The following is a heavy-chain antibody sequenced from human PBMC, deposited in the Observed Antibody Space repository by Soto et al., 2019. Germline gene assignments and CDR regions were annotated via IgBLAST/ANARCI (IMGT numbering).Heavy chain of an antibody. J-gene: IGHJ6*02. V-gene: IGHV4-39*01. CDR3: ARLSWGSYIYYSYGMDV. CDR2: IYYSGST. Sequence: PSETLSLTCTVSGGSISSSSYYWGWIRQPPGKGLEWIGSIYYSGSTYYNPSLKSRVTISVDTSKNQFSLKLSSVTAADTAVYYCARLSWGSYIYYSYGMDVWGQGTTVTVSS. D-gene: IGHD1-26*01. CDR1: GGSISSSSYY.